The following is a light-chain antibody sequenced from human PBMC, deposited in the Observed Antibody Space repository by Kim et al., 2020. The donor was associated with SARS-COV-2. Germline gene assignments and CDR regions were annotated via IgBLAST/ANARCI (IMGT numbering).Light chain of an antibody. CDR1: SSNIGAGYD. J-gene: IGLJ7*01. V-gene: IGLV1-40*01. Sequence: RVTISCTGSSSNIGAGYDVHWYQHLPGTAPNLLIFRNNNRPSGVPARFSASKSGTSASLAITGLQAEDEADYSCQSYDSSLSHVVFGGGTQLTVL. CDR3: QSYDSSLSHVV. CDR2: RNN.